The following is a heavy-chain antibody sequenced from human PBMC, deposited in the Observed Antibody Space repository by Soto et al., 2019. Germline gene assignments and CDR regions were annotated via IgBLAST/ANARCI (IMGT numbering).Heavy chain of an antibody. CDR2: FFSDAER. V-gene: IGHV2-26*01. CDR1: GFSLTNGRMG. Sequence: QVTXXXSGPVLVKPTETLTLTCSVSGFSLTNGRMGVSWIRQPPXKALEWLAHFFSDAERSYSTSMQSRLNMYKDSSGSQVVLTMTNMAPADTATYFCARMDGDYNYYGLDVWGHGIAVTVSS. D-gene: IGHD4-17*01. J-gene: IGHJ6*02. CDR3: ARMDGDYNYYGLDV.